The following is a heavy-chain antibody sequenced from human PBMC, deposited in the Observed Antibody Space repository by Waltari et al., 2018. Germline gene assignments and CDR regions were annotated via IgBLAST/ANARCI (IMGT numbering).Heavy chain of an antibody. CDR3: SGEAPTGLGP. CDR1: GGTFSSYA. V-gene: IGHV1-69*12. J-gene: IGHJ5*02. Sequence: QVQLVQSGAEVKKPGSSVKVSCKASGGTFSSYAIRWVRQAPGQGLEWMGGTSPICARANYEQRCNGRVTMTAGESTTTAYMELGRLRSDDTAVSYCSGEAPTGLGPWGQGSLGTVSS. CDR2: TSPICARA.